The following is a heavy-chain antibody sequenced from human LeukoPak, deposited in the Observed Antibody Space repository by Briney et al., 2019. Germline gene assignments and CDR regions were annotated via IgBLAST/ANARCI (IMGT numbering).Heavy chain of an antibody. Sequence: PSETLSLTCAVYGGSFSGYYWSWIRQPPGKGLEWIGEINHSGSTNYNPSLKSRVTMSVDTSKNQFSLRLSSVTAADTAVYSCARHPERYSYFDYWGQGTLVTVSS. CDR1: GGSFSGYY. J-gene: IGHJ4*02. CDR2: INHSGST. CDR3: ARHPERYSYFDY. D-gene: IGHD5-18*01. V-gene: IGHV4-34*01.